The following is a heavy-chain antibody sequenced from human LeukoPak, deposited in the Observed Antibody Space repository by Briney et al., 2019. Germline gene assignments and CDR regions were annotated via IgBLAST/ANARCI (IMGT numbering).Heavy chain of an antibody. Sequence: SETLSLTCTVSGASISSSNYYWGWIRQPPGKGLEWIASIYYSGSTSYNPSLKSRVTISVDTSKNQFSLKVSSVTAADTAVYSGGRPHKGGGALPDLDCGARGPLVPVP. CDR3: GRPHKGGGALPDLDC. CDR2: IYYSGST. CDR1: GASISSSNYY. V-gene: IGHV4-39*01. D-gene: IGHD1-14*01. J-gene: IGHJ4*02.